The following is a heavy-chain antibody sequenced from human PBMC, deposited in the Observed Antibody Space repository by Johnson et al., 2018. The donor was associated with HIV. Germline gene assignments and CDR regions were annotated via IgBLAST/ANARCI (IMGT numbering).Heavy chain of an antibody. Sequence: AVISYDGSNKYYADSVKGRFTIFRDNAENSLFLQMDSLRAEDTAVYYCARDYGDYAHDAFDIWGQGTMVTVSS. V-gene: IGHV3-30*07. D-gene: IGHD4-17*01. CDR3: ARDYGDYAHDAFDI. CDR2: ISYDGSNK. J-gene: IGHJ3*02.